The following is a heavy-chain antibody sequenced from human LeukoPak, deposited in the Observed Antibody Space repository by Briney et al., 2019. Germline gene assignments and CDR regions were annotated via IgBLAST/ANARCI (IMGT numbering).Heavy chain of an antibody. CDR3: ARARMVYYYDSSGYFDY. CDR1: GGSISSSSYY. D-gene: IGHD3-22*01. CDR2: IYYSGST. J-gene: IGHJ4*02. V-gene: IGHV4-39*01. Sequence: SETLSLTCTVSGGSISSSSYYWGWIRQPPGKELEWIGSIYYSGSTYYNPSLKSRVTISVDTSKNQLSLKLSSVTAADTAVYYCARARMVYYYDSSGYFDYWGQGTLVTVSS.